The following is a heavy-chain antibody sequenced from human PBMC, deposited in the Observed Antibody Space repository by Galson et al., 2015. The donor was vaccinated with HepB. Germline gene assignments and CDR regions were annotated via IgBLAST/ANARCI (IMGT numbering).Heavy chain of an antibody. D-gene: IGHD2-2*01. CDR3: SSANVYYFDY. Sequence: SLRLSCAASGFTFSNYDMSWVRQAPGKGLEWVSGISGSGGITYYADSVKGRFTISRDNSKNTLYLQMNGLRAEDTATYYCSSANVYYFDYWGLGTLVTVSS. CDR2: ISGSGGIT. V-gene: IGHV3-23*01. CDR1: GFTFSNYD. J-gene: IGHJ4*02.